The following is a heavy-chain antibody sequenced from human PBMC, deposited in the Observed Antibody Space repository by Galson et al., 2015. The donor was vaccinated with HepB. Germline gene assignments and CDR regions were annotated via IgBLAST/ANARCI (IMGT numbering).Heavy chain of an antibody. D-gene: IGHD5-18*01. CDR3: ARLVAGYSYGPGAFDI. Sequence: QSGAEVKKPGESLRISCKGSGYSFTSYWISWVRQMPGKGLEWMGRIDPSDSYTNYSPSFQGHVTISADKSISTAYLQWSSLKASDTAMYYCARLVAGYSYGPGAFDIWGQGTMVTVSS. V-gene: IGHV5-10-1*01. J-gene: IGHJ3*02. CDR2: IDPSDSYT. CDR1: GYSFTSYW.